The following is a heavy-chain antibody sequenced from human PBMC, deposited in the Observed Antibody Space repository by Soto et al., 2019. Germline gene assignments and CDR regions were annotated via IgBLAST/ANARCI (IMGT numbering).Heavy chain of an antibody. CDR1: GYTFTSYG. D-gene: IGHD2-15*01. V-gene: IGHV1-3*01. CDR3: ARWGFGGCSGGSCYADAFDI. CDR2: INAGNGNT. Sequence: ASVKVSCKASGYTFTSYGISWVRQAPGQGLEWMGWINAGNGNTKYSQKFQGRVTITRDTSASTAYMELGSLRSEDTAVYYCARWGFGGCSGGSCYADAFDIWGQGTMVTVSS. J-gene: IGHJ3*02.